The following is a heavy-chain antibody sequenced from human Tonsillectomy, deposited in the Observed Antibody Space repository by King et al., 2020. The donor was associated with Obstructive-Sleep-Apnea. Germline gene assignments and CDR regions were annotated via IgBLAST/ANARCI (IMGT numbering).Heavy chain of an antibody. Sequence: VQLVESGGGVVQPGGSLRLSCAASGFTFRSYCMHWVRQAPGKGLEWGAVISYYGSNKHYAHTVKGRFTLSSDNSKNTPYLQINSLRAEDTAVYYCAKDPGASDWGQGTLVTVSS. CDR2: ISYYGSNK. V-gene: IGHV3-30*18. D-gene: IGHD3-10*01. J-gene: IGHJ4*02. CDR3: AKDPGASD. CDR1: GFTFRSYC.